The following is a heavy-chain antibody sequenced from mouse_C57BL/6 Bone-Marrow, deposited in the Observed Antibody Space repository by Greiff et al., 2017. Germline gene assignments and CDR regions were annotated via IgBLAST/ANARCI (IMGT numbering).Heavy chain of an antibody. V-gene: IGHV1-82*01. J-gene: IGHJ3*01. Sequence: QVQLQQSGPELVKPGASVKISCKASGYAFSSSWMNWVKQRPGKGLEWIGRIYPGDGDTNYNGKFKGKATLTADKSSSTAYMQLSSLTSEDSAVYFCAKLTGTLLAYWGQGTLVTVSA. D-gene: IGHD4-1*01. CDR2: IYPGDGDT. CDR1: GYAFSSSW. CDR3: AKLTGTLLAY.